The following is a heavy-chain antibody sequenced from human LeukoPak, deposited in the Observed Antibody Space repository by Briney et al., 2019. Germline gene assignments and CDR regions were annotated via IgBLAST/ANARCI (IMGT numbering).Heavy chain of an antibody. V-gene: IGHV1-69*13. CDR1: GGTFSSYA. Sequence: ASVKVSCKASGGTFSSYAISWVRQAPGQGLEWMGGIIPIFGTANYAQKFQGRVTITADESTRTAYMELSSLRSEDTAVYYCAKDGDCSGGSCYDYWGQGTLVTVSS. CDR2: IIPIFGTA. CDR3: AKDGDCSGGSCYDY. J-gene: IGHJ4*02. D-gene: IGHD2-15*01.